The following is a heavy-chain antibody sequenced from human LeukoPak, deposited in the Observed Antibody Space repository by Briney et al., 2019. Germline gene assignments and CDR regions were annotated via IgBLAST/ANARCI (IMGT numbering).Heavy chain of an antibody. V-gene: IGHV1-46*01. CDR2: INPSGGST. J-gene: IGHJ4*02. D-gene: IGHD2-2*01. CDR3: ARESEEGYCSSTSCYLDY. Sequence: ASVKVSCKASGYTTTSYYMHWVRQAPGQGLEWMGIINPSGGSTSYAQKFQGRVTMTRDTSTSTVYMELSSLRSEDTAVYYCARESEEGYCSSTSCYLDYWGQGTLVTVSS. CDR1: GYTTTSYY.